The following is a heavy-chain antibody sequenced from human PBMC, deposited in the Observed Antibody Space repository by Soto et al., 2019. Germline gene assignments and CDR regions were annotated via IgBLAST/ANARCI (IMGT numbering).Heavy chain of an antibody. J-gene: IGHJ4*02. Sequence: SETLSLTYTVSGGAISSSSYYWGWMRQPPGKGLEWIWSIYYSWISYYNLFFNSRVTISVDTSKNQFSLKLSSVTAADTAVYYCASHLYFDWLYVYCRQGTLVTVSS. V-gene: IGHV4-39*01. CDR2: IYYSWIS. CDR1: GGAISSSSYY. CDR3: ASHLYFDWLYVY. D-gene: IGHD3-9*01.